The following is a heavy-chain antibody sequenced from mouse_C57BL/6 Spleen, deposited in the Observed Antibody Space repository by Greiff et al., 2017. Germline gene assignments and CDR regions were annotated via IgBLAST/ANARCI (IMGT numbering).Heavy chain of an antibody. J-gene: IGHJ1*03. D-gene: IGHD1-1*01. CDR1: GYTFTTYP. CDR2: FHPYNYDT. V-gene: IGHV1-47*01. CDR3: ARGDYYGSSCDWYFDV. Sequence: VKLVESGAELVKPGASVKMSCKASGYTFTTYPIEWMKQNHGKSLEWIGNFHPYNYDTKSNEKFKGKATLTVEKSSSTVYLELSRLTSEDSAVYYCARGDYYGSSCDWYFDVWGTGTTVTVSS.